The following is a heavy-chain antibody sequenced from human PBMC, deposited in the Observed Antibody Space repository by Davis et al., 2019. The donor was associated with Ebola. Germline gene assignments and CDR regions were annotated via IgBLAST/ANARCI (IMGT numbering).Heavy chain of an antibody. CDR3: AKDIRLLGLWFDP. CDR1: GFTFSNYE. V-gene: IGHV3-48*03. J-gene: IGHJ5*02. D-gene: IGHD7-27*01. CDR2: ISGSGSTI. Sequence: GESLKISCAASGFTFSNYEMNWVRQAPGKGLEWVSYISGSGSTIYYADSVKGRFTISRDNAKNSLYLQMNSLRAEDTAVYYCAKDIRLLGLWFDPWGQGTLVTVSS.